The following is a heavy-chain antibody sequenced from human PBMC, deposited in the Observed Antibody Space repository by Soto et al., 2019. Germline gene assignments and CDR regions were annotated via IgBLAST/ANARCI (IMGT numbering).Heavy chain of an antibody. J-gene: IGHJ4*02. CDR2: IIPIFGTA. CDR3: ARNSGYQSAFDY. V-gene: IGHV1-69*13. CDR1: GGTFSSYA. D-gene: IGHD5-12*01. Sequence: ASVKVSCKASGGTFSSYAISWVRQAPGQGLEWMGGIIPIFGTANYAQKFQGRVTITADESTSTAYMELSSLRSEDTAVYYCARNSGYQSAFDYWGQGTLVTVSS.